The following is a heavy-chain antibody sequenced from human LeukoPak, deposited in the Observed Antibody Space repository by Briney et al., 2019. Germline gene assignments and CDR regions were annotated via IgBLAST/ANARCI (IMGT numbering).Heavy chain of an antibody. V-gene: IGHV4-59*08. D-gene: IGHD6-13*01. CDR2: IYYSGTT. CDR3: ARRYPSAAGDAFDI. Sequence: SETLSLTCTVSGGSISSYYWSWIRQPPGKGLEWIGYIYYSGTTTYNPSLKSRVTISVDTSKNQFSLKLSSVTAADTAVYYCARRYPSAAGDAFDIWGQGTMVTVSS. J-gene: IGHJ3*02. CDR1: GGSISSYY.